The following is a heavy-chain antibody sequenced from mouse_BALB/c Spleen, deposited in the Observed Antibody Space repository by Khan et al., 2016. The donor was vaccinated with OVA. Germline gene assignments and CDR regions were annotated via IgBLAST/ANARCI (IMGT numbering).Heavy chain of an antibody. CDR2: IWSGGST. CDR1: GFSLTNFG. Sequence: QVQLKEPGPGLVQPSQSLSITCTVSGFSLTNFGVHWVRQSPGKGLEWLGVIWSGGSTDYNAAFKSRLSISKDNSKSQVFFKMNSLQANDTATYYCARREYLMTWFAYWGQGTLVTVSA. V-gene: IGHV2-2*02. CDR3: ARREYLMTWFAY. J-gene: IGHJ3*01.